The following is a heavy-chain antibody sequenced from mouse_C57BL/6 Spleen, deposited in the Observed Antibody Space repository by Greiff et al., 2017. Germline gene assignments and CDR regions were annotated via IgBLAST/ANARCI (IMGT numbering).Heavy chain of an antibody. J-gene: IGHJ3*01. CDR2: IRRTSSNYAT. D-gene: IGHD2-4*01. CDR3: VRGYDYGAWFAY. V-gene: IGHV10-3*01. Sequence: EVQLVESGGGLVQPKGSLKLSCAASGFTFTSYAMHWVRQAPGKGLEWVARIRRTSSNYATYYADSVKDRFTISRDASQSMLYLQMNILKTEDTAMYYCVRGYDYGAWFAYWGQGTLVTVSA. CDR1: GFTFTSYA.